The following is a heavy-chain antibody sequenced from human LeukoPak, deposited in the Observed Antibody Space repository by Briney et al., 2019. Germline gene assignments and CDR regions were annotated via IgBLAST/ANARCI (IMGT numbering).Heavy chain of an antibody. Sequence: GGSLRLSCAASEFTFSSYGMIWVRQAPGKGLEWVSGISGSGGNTYYADSVKGRFTISRDNSKNTLYVQMNSLRAEDTAVYYCAKGGYGYFDYWGQGTLVTVSS. V-gene: IGHV3-23*01. D-gene: IGHD5-12*01. CDR1: EFTFSSYG. CDR3: AKGGYGYFDY. J-gene: IGHJ4*02. CDR2: ISGSGGNT.